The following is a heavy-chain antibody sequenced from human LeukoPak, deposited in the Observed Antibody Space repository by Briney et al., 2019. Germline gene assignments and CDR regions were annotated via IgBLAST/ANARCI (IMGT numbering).Heavy chain of an antibody. V-gene: IGHV1-2*02. CDR3: ATLGATNFDY. Sequence: WASVKVSCKASGYTFIDYYIHRVRQAPGQGLEFLGWISPDSGGTNYPQKFQGRVTLTRDTSISTAYMELSRLRSDDTAVYYCATLGATNFDYWGQGTLVTVSS. J-gene: IGHJ4*02. CDR2: ISPDSGGT. CDR1: GYTFIDYY. D-gene: IGHD1-26*01.